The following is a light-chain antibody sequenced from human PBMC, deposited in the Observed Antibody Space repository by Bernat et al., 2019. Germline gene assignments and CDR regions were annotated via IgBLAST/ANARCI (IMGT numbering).Light chain of an antibody. Sequence: QSVLTQPPSVSAAPGQKVTISCSGSNSNIGNHYVSWYQQLPGTAPKLLIYDNYKRPSGIPDRFSGSKSGTPATLDITGLQTGDEADYYCGTWDTTLSAGVFGGGTKLTVL. CDR2: DNY. CDR1: NSNIGNHY. V-gene: IGLV1-51*01. CDR3: GTWDTTLSAGV. J-gene: IGLJ2*01.